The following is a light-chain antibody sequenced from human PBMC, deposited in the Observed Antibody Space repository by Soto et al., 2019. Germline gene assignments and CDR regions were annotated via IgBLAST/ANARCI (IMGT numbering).Light chain of an antibody. J-gene: IGKJ4*01. CDR3: QQRSNWPPSLT. Sequence: EIVLTQSPATLSLSPGERATLSCRASQSVSSYLAWYQQKPGQAPRLLIYDASNRATGIPARFSGSGSGTDVTLTISSLEPEDFAVYYCQQRSNWPPSLTFGGGTKGEIK. CDR1: QSVSSY. V-gene: IGKV3-11*01. CDR2: DAS.